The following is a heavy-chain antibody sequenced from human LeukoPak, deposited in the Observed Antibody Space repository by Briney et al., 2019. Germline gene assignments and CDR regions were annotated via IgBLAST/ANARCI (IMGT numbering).Heavy chain of an antibody. CDR2: IYYTGST. CDR3: AGGPSGSYGQTLY. V-gene: IGHV4-59*13. J-gene: IGHJ4*02. Sequence: SETLSLTCTVSGGSISSSYWSWIRQPPGRGLEWIGYIYYTGSTNYNPSLKSRLTISVDTSKNQFSLNLSSVTAADTAVYYCAGGPSGSYGQTLYWGQGTLVTVSS. CDR1: GGSISSSY. D-gene: IGHD1-26*01.